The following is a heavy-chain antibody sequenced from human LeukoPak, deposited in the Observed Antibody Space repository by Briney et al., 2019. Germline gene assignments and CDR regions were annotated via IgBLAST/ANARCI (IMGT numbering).Heavy chain of an antibody. V-gene: IGHV1-8*01. CDR2: MNPNSGNT. D-gene: IGHD3-22*01. CDR1: GYTFTSYD. J-gene: IGHJ6*02. CDR3: ARELVSDYYDSSGYYSTSYGMDV. Sequence: ASVKVSCKASGYTFTSYDINWARQATGQGLEWMGWMNPNSGNTGYAQKFQGRVTMTRNTSISTAYMELSSLRSEDTAVYYCARELVSDYYDSSGYYSTSYGMDVWGQGTTVTVSS.